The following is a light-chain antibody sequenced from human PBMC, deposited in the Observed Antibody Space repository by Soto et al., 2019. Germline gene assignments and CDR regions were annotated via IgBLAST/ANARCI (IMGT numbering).Light chain of an antibody. J-gene: IGLJ3*02. CDR1: SSNIGNNY. CDR2: DNN. CDR3: GTWDGSLNAGV. Sequence: QSVLTQPPSVSAAPGQKVTISCSGSSSNIGNNYVSWYQQLPGTAPKLLIYDNNKRPSGIPDRFSGSKSGTSATLGITGLQTGDEAEYYCGTWDGSLNAGVFGGGTQLTVL. V-gene: IGLV1-51*01.